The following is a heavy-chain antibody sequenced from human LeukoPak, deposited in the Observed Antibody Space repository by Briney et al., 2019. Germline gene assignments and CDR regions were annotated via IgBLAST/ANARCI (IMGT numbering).Heavy chain of an antibody. V-gene: IGHV4-39*07. J-gene: IGHJ4*02. D-gene: IGHD3-16*01. CDR2: IHYSGST. CDR3: ARGPFNVWGFDY. CDR1: GGSIRSSSYY. Sequence: PSETLSLTCTVSGGSIRSSSYYWGWIRQPPGKGLEWIGSIHYSGSTNYNPSLKSRVTISVDTSKNQFSLKLSSVTAADTAVYYCARGPFNVWGFDYWGQGTLVTVSS.